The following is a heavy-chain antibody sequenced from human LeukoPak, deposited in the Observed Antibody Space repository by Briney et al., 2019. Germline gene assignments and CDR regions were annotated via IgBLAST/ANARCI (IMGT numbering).Heavy chain of an antibody. CDR1: GFTFSSYA. Sequence: PGGSLRLSCAASGFTFSSYAMSWVRQAPGKGPDWVSAISGSGGSTYYADSVKGRFTISRDNSKNTLYLQMNSLRAEDTAVYYCAKDRPEYYYDSSGYYHWGQGTLVTVSS. V-gene: IGHV3-23*01. D-gene: IGHD3-22*01. CDR2: ISGSGGST. J-gene: IGHJ5*02. CDR3: AKDRPEYYYDSSGYYH.